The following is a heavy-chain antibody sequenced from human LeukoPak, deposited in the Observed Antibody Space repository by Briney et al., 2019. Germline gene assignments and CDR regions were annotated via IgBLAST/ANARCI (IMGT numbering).Heavy chain of an antibody. V-gene: IGHV3-30-3*01. J-gene: IGHJ6*02. CDR1: GFTFSSYA. CDR2: ISYDGSNK. CDR3: ASFLKSIAAAVYGMDV. D-gene: IGHD6-13*01. Sequence: GRSLRLSCAASGFTFSSYAMHWVRQAPGKGLEWVAVISYDGSNKYYADSVKSRFTISRDNSKNTLYLQMNSLRAEDTAVYYCASFLKSIAAAVYGMDVWGQGTTVTVSS.